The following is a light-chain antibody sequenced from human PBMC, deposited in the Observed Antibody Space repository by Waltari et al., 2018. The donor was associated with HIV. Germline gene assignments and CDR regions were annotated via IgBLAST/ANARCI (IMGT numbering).Light chain of an antibody. CDR3: SAWDSSLSAHV. J-gene: IGLJ1*01. CDR2: TNN. V-gene: IGLV10-54*04. Sequence: HAGLTQPPSVSKGLRQTATLTCTGNSNHVCNQGAAQLQQHQGHPPKLLSYTNNNRPSGISERFSASRSGNTASLTITGLQPEDEADYYCSAWDSSLSAHVFGTGTKVTVL. CDR1: SNHVCNQG.